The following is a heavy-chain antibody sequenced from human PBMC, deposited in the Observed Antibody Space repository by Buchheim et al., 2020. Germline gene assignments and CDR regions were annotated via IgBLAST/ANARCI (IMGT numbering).Heavy chain of an antibody. Sequence: EVQLVESGGGLVQPGGSLRLSCAASGFTFSSYNMNWVRQAPGKGPEWVSYISSGSTTKYYADSVKGRFTISRDNAKNSLLLQINSLRDEGTAMYYCARDPRDGYFDYWGQGTL. CDR2: ISSGSTTK. J-gene: IGHJ4*02. D-gene: IGHD5-24*01. CDR3: ARDPRDGYFDY. V-gene: IGHV3-48*02. CDR1: GFTFSSYN.